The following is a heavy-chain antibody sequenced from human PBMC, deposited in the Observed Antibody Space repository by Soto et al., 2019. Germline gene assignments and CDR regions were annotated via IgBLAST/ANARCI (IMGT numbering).Heavy chain of an antibody. CDR3: ASPGDPDF. Sequence: PGGSLRLSCAASGFTFTNYVLSWVRQAPGKGLEWVSAVSTSGNSAYCADSVRGRFAISRDNSKNTLYLQMNSLRAEDTAIYYCASPGDPDFWGQGTLVTVSS. D-gene: IGHD3-16*01. J-gene: IGHJ4*02. V-gene: IGHV3-23*01. CDR2: VSTSGNSA. CDR1: GFTFTNYV.